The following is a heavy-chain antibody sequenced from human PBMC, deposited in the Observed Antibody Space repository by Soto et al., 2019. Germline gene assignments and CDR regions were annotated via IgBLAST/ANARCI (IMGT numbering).Heavy chain of an antibody. J-gene: IGHJ4*02. CDR2: INAGNGNT. D-gene: IGHD6-19*01. Sequence: QVPLVQSGAEVKKPGASVKVSCKASGYTFTSYAMHWVRQAPGQRLEWMGWINAGNGNTKYSQKFQGRVTITRDTSASTAYMELSSLRSEDTAVYYCARDAIAVAADGTSLDYWGQGTLVTVSS. CDR1: GYTFTSYA. V-gene: IGHV1-3*01. CDR3: ARDAIAVAADGTSLDY.